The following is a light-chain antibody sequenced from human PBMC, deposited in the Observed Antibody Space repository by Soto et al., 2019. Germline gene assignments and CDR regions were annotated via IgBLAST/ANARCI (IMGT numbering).Light chain of an antibody. J-gene: IGKJ4*01. Sequence: DIQMTQSPSSVSASVGDTVTITCRASQAVSTWLAWYQQKPGGAPKLLIYAASTLQSGVPSRFSGSGSGTDFTLTIRSLQPEDFATYYCQQGASFPRNFGGGTRWIS. V-gene: IGKV1-12*01. CDR2: AAS. CDR3: QQGASFPRN. CDR1: QAVSTW.